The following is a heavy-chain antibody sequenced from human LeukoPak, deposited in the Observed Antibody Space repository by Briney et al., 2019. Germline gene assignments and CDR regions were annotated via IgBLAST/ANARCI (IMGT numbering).Heavy chain of an antibody. CDR3: ARDNSVEDTAWWFDP. CDR1: GYTLTSYY. CDR2: INPSGGST. V-gene: IGHV1-46*01. D-gene: IGHD4-23*01. Sequence: GASVKVSCKASGYTLTSYYLHWVRQAPGQGLEWMGIINPSGGSTSYAQKFQGRVTMTRDMSTSTDYMELSSLRSEDTAVYYCARDNSVEDTAWWFDPWGQGTLVTVSS. J-gene: IGHJ5*02.